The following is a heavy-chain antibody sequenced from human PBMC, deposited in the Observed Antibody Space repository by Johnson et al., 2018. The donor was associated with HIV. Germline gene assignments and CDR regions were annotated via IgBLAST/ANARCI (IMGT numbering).Heavy chain of an antibody. J-gene: IGHJ3*02. CDR1: GFTVSSDY. CDR3: ARAPPYGDYGDTFDS. Sequence: VQLVESGGGLVQPGGSLRLSCAASGFTVSSDYMNWVRQAPGKGLEWVSVIYSAGTTYYADSVKGRFTIFRDNSKNTLYLQMTSLRAEDTAVYYCARAPPYGDYGDTFDSWGQGTMVSVSS. D-gene: IGHD4-17*01. V-gene: IGHV3-66*01. CDR2: IYSAGTT.